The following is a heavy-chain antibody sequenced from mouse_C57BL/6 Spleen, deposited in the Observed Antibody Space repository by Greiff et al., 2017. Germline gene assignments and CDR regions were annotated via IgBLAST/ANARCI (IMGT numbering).Heavy chain of an antibody. CDR3: TGTYDYDGGSGYYFDY. CDR2: FDPETGDT. J-gene: IGHJ2*01. CDR1: GFNIKDDY. Sequence: VQLQQSGAELVRPGASVKLSCTASGFNIKDDYMHWVKQRPEQGLEWIGWFDPETGDTEYASKFQGKATITADTSSSTAYLQLSSLTSEDTAVYYCTGTYDYDGGSGYYFDYWGQGTTLTVSS. V-gene: IGHV14-4*01. D-gene: IGHD2-4*01.